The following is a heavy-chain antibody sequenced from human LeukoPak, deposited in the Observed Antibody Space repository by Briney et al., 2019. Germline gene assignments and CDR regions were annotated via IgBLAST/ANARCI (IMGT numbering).Heavy chain of an antibody. Sequence: GGSLRLPCAASGFTFSSYGMHWFRQAPGKGLEWVAFIRYDGSNQYYADSVKGRFTISRDNSKNTLYLQMNSLRAEDTAVYYCAKDLTTVTTQGDYWGQGTLVTVSS. J-gene: IGHJ4*02. CDR2: IRYDGSNQ. CDR1: GFTFSSYG. CDR3: AKDLTTVTTQGDY. D-gene: IGHD4-17*01. V-gene: IGHV3-30*02.